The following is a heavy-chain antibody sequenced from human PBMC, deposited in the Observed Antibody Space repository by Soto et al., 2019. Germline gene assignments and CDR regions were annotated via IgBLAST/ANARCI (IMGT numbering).Heavy chain of an antibody. CDR1: GGSISSSSYY. CDR2: IYYSGST. V-gene: IGHV4-39*01. J-gene: IGHJ4*02. Sequence: SETLSLTCTVSGGSISSSSYYWGWIRQPPGKGLEWIGSIYYSGSTYYNPSLKSRVTISVDTSKKQFSLKLSSVTAAYTAVYYCARQVGEAAAGTSPDYWGQGTLVTVS. D-gene: IGHD6-13*01. CDR3: ARQVGEAAAGTSPDY.